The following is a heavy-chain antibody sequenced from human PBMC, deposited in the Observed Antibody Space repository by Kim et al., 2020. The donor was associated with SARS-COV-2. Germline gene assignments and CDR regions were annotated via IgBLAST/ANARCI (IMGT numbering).Heavy chain of an antibody. D-gene: IGHD6-19*01. CDR2: IKHDGNQK. CDR3: ARDGDLYSSGKEAVDI. J-gene: IGHJ3*02. CDR1: GFTFSSYW. V-gene: IGHV3-7*01. Sequence: GGSLRLSCAASGFTFSSYWMTWVRQAPGKGLEWVANIKHDGNQKYYVDSVKGRFTISRDNAKNSLYLQMNSLRAEDTAVYYCARDGDLYSSGKEAVDIWG.